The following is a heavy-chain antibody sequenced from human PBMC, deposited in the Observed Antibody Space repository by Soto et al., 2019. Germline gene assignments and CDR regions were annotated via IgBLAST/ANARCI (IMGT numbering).Heavy chain of an antibody. CDR1: GFTFSDYN. CDR3: AREFGDTGWFDP. CDR2: ISSTGSTI. V-gene: IGHV3-11*01. Sequence: PGGSLRLSCAASGFTFSDYNMNWIRQAPGKGLEWVSYISSTGSTIYYADSLKGRFTISRDNSKNSLYLEMYSLRAEDTAVYYCAREFGDTGWFDPWGQGTLVTVSS. D-gene: IGHD2-21*01. J-gene: IGHJ5*02.